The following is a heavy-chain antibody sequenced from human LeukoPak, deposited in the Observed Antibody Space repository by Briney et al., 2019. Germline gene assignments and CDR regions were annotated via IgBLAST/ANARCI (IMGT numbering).Heavy chain of an antibody. CDR2: ISYDGSNK. CDR3: ARDLGWRTAARSFDY. D-gene: IGHD6-6*01. J-gene: IGHJ4*02. V-gene: IGHV3-30*03. Sequence: GGSLRLSCAASGFTFSSYWMNWVRQAPGKGLEWVAVISYDGSNKYYADSVKGRFTISRDNSKNTLYLQMNSLRAEDTAVYYCARDLGWRTAARSFDYWGQGTLVTVSS. CDR1: GFTFSSYW.